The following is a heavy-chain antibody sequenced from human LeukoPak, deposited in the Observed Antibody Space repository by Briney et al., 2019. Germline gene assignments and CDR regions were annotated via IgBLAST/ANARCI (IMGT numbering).Heavy chain of an antibody. V-gene: IGHV3-9*01. D-gene: IGHD6-6*01. CDR1: GFTFDDYA. CDR2: ISWNSGRT. Sequence: PGRSLRLSCAASGFTFDDYAMHWVRQGPGKGLEWVSGISWNSGRTGYADSVKGRFIISRDNAKNSLYLQMNSLRSEDTAFYYCAKATYSTSPGYYFDYWGQGTLVTVSS. CDR3: AKATYSTSPGYYFDY. J-gene: IGHJ4*02.